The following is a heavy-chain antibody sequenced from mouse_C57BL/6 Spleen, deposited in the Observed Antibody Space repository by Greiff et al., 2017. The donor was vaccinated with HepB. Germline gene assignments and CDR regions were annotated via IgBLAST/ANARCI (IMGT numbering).Heavy chain of an antibody. D-gene: IGHD4-1*01. CDR1: GFTFSSYA. CDR3: ARKKANWDYFDD. Sequence: EVKLEESGGGLVKPGGSLKLSCAASGFTFSSYAMSWVRQTPEKRLEWVATISDGGSYTYYPDNVKGRFTISRDNAKNNLYLQMSHLKSEDTAMYYCARKKANWDYFDDWGQGTTLTVAS. CDR2: ISDGGSYT. V-gene: IGHV5-4*03. J-gene: IGHJ2*01.